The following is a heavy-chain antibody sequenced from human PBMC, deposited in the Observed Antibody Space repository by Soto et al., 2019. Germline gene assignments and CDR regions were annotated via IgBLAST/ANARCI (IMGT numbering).Heavy chain of an antibody. CDR3: ARADYDFWSGYYPRSYYYYYYMDV. Sequence: EVQLVESGGGLVKPGESLRLSCAASGFTFSSYRMNWVRQAPGKGLEWVSSISSTSSYIYYADSVKGRFTISRDNAKNSLYLQMNSLRAEDTAVYNCARADYDFWSGYYPRSYYYYYYMDVWGKGTTVTVSS. V-gene: IGHV3-21*01. D-gene: IGHD3-3*01. J-gene: IGHJ6*03. CDR1: GFTFSSYR. CDR2: ISSTSSYI.